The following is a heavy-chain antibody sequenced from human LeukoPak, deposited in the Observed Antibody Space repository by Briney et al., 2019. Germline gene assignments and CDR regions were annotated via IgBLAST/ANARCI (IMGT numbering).Heavy chain of an antibody. CDR1: GFTVSSNY. Sequence: GGSLRLSCAASGFTVSSNYMTWVRQAPGKGLEWVSAISGSGGSTYYADSVKGRFTISRDNSKNTLYLQMNSLRAEDTAVYYCAKEVPAAKDYFDYWGQGTLVTVSS. CDR2: ISGSGGST. D-gene: IGHD2-2*01. CDR3: AKEVPAAKDYFDY. J-gene: IGHJ4*02. V-gene: IGHV3-23*01.